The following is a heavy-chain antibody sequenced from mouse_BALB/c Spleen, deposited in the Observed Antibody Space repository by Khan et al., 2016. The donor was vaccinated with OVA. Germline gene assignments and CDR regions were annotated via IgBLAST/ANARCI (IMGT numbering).Heavy chain of an antibody. CDR2: IWAGGSP. V-gene: IGHV2-9*02. Sequence: QVQLQQSGPGLVAPSQTLSITCTVSGFSLSNYGVHWVRQPPGKGLEWLGVIWAGGSPNHTSALMSRLTISKDNSNGQVFLIINSMQMDDTDMYYCARAFYNDACFAYWGQGTLVTVSA. J-gene: IGHJ3*01. D-gene: IGHD1-1*02. CDR1: GFSLSNYG. CDR3: ARAFYNDACFAY.